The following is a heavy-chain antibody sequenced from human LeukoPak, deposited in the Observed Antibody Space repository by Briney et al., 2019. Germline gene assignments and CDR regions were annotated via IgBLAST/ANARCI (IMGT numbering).Heavy chain of an antibody. D-gene: IGHD6-19*01. Sequence: GGSLRLSCAASGFTFSTYSMNWVRQAPGKGLEWVSSITSHVGRIYYADSLKGRITISRDNARSSLYLQMNSLRAEDTAVYYCATDGRSSGWYGFDYWGLGTLATVSS. V-gene: IGHV3-21*01. CDR2: ITSHVGRI. J-gene: IGHJ4*02. CDR3: ATDGRSSGWYGFDY. CDR1: GFTFSTYS.